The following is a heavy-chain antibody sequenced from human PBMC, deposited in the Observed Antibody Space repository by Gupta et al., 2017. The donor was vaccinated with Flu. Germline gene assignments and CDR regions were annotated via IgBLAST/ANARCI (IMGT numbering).Heavy chain of an antibody. CDR1: GFTFGDYA. J-gene: IGHJ5*02. V-gene: IGHV3-49*03. D-gene: IGHD1-7*01. CDR2: IRSKIVGVTA. CDR3: DRDLAVSDTIVGTNWFDP. Sequence: EVQLVVSGGGLVQPGRSLRLYCSVHGFTFGDYAMTWIRQAPGKGLEWVGFIRSKIVGVTADYAAFVRGRFTISRDDSKNIAYLQLNSLKTEDTGVYYCDRDLAVSDTIVGTNWFDPWGQGTPVTVSS.